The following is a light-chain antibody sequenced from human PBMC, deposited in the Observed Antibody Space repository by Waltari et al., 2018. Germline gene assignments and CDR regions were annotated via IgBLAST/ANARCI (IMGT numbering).Light chain of an antibody. CDR1: QSISNW. Sequence: DIQMTQSPSFVSASVGDRVTITCRASQSISNWLAWYQQKPGKAPKFLIYAASSLESGVPSRFGGSGSGTDFTLTISSLQPEEFATYYCQQTNSFPRTFGQGTKVEIK. J-gene: IGKJ1*01. V-gene: IGKV1-12*01. CDR3: QQTNSFPRT. CDR2: AAS.